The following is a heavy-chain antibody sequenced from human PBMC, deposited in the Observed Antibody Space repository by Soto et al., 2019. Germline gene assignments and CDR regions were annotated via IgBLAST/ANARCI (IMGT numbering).Heavy chain of an antibody. J-gene: IGHJ4*02. CDR3: ARVIGNSWFLG. Sequence: TLPLTCAISGESVSSNTAAWNWIRKSPSRGLEWLGRTYYRSKWYNDYAVSVKSRITINSDTSKNQFSLQLNSVTPEDTAVYYCARVIGNSWFLGWGQGTLVTAPQ. V-gene: IGHV6-1*01. CDR1: GESVSSNTAA. D-gene: IGHD6-13*01. CDR2: TYYRSKWYN.